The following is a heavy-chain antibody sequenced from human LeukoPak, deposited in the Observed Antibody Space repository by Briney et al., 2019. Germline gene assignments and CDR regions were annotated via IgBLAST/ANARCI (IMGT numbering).Heavy chain of an antibody. J-gene: IGHJ4*02. D-gene: IGHD1-14*01. CDR3: ARDVAYNAFDY. Sequence: TGGSLRLSCAASGFTFSNSWMTWVRQAPGKGLEWVANIKPDGSAKNYVGFVQGRFTISRDNTKNSVYLQMSSLRVEDTAVYFCARDVAYNAFDYWGQGTLVTVSS. V-gene: IGHV3-7*01. CDR2: IKPDGSAK. CDR1: GFTFSNSW.